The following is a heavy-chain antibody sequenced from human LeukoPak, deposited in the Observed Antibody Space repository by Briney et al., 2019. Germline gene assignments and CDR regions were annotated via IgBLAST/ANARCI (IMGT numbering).Heavy chain of an antibody. V-gene: IGHV1-8*01. CDR1: GYTFTSYD. CDR2: MNPNRGNT. J-gene: IGHJ6*03. CDR3: ARAGPVPAAIHGIPKSYYYYYYMDV. Sequence: ASVKVSCKASGYTFTSYDINWVRQATGQGLEWMGWMNPNRGNTGYARKFQGRVTMTRNTSISTACMELSSLRSEDTAVYYCARAGPVPAAIHGIPKSYYYYYYMDVWGKGTTVTVSS. D-gene: IGHD2-2*01.